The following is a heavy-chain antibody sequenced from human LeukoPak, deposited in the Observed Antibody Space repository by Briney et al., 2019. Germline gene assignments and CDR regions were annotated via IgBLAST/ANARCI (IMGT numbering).Heavy chain of an antibody. CDR1: GFRFSTYG. J-gene: IGHJ3*01. D-gene: IGHD7-27*01. CDR2: IWYDGSNK. Sequence: PGRSLRRSCAASGFRFSTYGMHWVRQAPGKGLEWVAVIWYDGSNKNYADSVKGRFTISRDNSKNTVYLQMSSLRVEDTAVYYCAKLIGADAFDFWGQGRIVTVSS. V-gene: IGHV3-33*06. CDR3: AKLIGADAFDF.